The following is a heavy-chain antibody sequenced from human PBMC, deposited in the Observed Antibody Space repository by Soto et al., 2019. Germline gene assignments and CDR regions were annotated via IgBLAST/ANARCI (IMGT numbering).Heavy chain of an antibody. J-gene: IGHJ6*02. V-gene: IGHV4-34*01. CDR3: ARAGYDFWSGYLATDYYYYGMDV. CDR2: INHSGST. Sequence: SETLSLTCAVYGGSFSGYYWSWIRQPPGKGLEWIGEINHSGSTNYNPSLKSRVTISVDTSKNQFSLKLSSVTAADTAVYYCARAGYDFWSGYLATDYYYYGMDVWGQGATVTVSS. D-gene: IGHD3-3*01. CDR1: GGSFSGYY.